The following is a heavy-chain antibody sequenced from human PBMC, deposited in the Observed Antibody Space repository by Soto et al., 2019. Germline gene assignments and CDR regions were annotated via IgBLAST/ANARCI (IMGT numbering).Heavy chain of an antibody. J-gene: IGHJ5*02. V-gene: IGHV1-18*01. D-gene: IGHD2-15*01. CDR1: GYTFTTHG. Sequence: QVQLVQSGAEVKKPGASVKVSCKASGYTFTTHGISWVRQVPGQGLEWMGWVRGDNGHTNYAQSLQGRVTMTTDTSTNTAYMEPRSLRSDDTAVYYCARDLGYCRSGTCSREGFDPWGQGTLVTVSS. CDR2: VRGDNGHT. CDR3: ARDLGYCRSGTCSREGFDP.